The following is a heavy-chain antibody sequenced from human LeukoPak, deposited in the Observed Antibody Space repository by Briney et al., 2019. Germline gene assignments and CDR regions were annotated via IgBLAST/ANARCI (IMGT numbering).Heavy chain of an antibody. V-gene: IGHV3-7*01. CDR3: ARNGGGYDS. D-gene: IGHD5-24*01. Sequence: GGSLRLSCAASGFTFSTYWMSWVRQTPGKGLEWVANIKEDGSRQYYVDSVKGRFTISRDNAKNSLYLQMNSLRVEDTAVYYCARNGGGYDSWGQGTLVTVSS. CDR1: GFTFSTYW. CDR2: IKEDGSRQ. J-gene: IGHJ5*01.